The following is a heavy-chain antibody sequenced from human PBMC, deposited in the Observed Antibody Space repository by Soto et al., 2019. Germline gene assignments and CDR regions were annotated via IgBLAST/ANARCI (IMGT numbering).Heavy chain of an antibody. D-gene: IGHD5-12*01. Sequence: QVQLQESGPGLVKPSQTLSLTCTVSGGSISSGGYYWSWIRQHPGNGLEWIGYIYYSGRTYYNPYLKSRVTISVDTSKNQLSLKLSSVTAADTAVYYCARDSVEMATTTGYYYYGMDVWGPGTTVTVSS. CDR2: IYYSGRT. J-gene: IGHJ6*02. CDR1: GGSISSGGYY. CDR3: ARDSVEMATTTGYYYYGMDV. V-gene: IGHV4-31*03.